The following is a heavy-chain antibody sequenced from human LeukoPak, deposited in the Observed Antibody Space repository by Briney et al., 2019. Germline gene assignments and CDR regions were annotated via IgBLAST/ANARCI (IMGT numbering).Heavy chain of an antibody. CDR2: TYYRSRLYH. J-gene: IGHJ3*02. Sequence: SQTLSLTCAISGDSVSNTNAAWNWLRQSPSRGLEWLARTYYRSRLYHDYAESVKSRIIINPDTSKNQFSLELNSLTPEDTAVYYCARGSAFDIWGQGTMVTVSS. V-gene: IGHV6-1*01. CDR1: GDSVSNTNAA. CDR3: ARGSAFDI.